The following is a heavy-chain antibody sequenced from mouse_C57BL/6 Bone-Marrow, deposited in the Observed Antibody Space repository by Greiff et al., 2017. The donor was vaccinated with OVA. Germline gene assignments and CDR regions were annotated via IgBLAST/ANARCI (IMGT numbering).Heavy chain of an antibody. CDR1: GYTFTSYW. J-gene: IGHJ3*01. Sequence: VQLQQPGTELVKPGASVKLSCKASGYTFTSYWMNWVKQRPGQGLEWIGNLNPSNGGTNYNEKFKSKATLTVDKSTSTANMQLSSRTSEDSAVDDCARSLWLRRAWFAYWGQGTLVTVSA. CDR3: ARSLWLRRAWFAY. CDR2: LNPSNGGT. D-gene: IGHD2-2*01. V-gene: IGHV1-53*01.